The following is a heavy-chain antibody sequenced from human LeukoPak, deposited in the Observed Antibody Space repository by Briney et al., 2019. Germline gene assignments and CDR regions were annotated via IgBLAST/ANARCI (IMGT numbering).Heavy chain of an antibody. CDR3: ARGDYNNRINPPRYLDY. D-gene: IGHD4-11*01. J-gene: IGHJ4*02. CDR1: GFTFSAYW. CDR2: IYSDGTNT. Sequence: GGSLRLSCAASGFTFSAYWMHWARQAPGKGLVWISRIYSDGTNTIYADSVKGRFTISRDNTKNTLYLQMSSLRADDTAVYYCARGDYNNRINPPRYLDYWGQGTLVTVSS. V-gene: IGHV3-74*01.